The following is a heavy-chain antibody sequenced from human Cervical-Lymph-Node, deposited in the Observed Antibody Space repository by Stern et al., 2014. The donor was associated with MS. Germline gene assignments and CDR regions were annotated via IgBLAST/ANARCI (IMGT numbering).Heavy chain of an antibody. CDR3: ARTARLLDY. V-gene: IGHV3-11*01. Sequence: QVQLVESGGGLVKPGGSLRLSCEASGFTFSDHYMSWIRQAPGKGLEFLSYISPTGSTINYADSVKGRFTVSRDNAKNSLYLQINSLRVEDTAVYYCARTARLLDYWGQGTLVTVSS. J-gene: IGHJ4*02. CDR2: ISPTGSTI. D-gene: IGHD2-15*01. CDR1: GFTFSDHY.